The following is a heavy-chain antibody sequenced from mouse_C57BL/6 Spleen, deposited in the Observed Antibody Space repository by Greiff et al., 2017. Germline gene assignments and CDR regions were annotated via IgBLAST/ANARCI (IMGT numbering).Heavy chain of an antibody. D-gene: IGHD1-1*01. CDR2: IDPEDGDP. Sequence: EVQLVESGAELVRPGASVKLSCTASGFNIKDYYMHWVKQRPEQGLEWIGRIDPEDGDPEYAPKFQGKATMTAATSSNTSYLLLSSLTSEYTAVYYWTSIYYYGSDWYFDVWGTGTTVTVSS. CDR1: GFNIKDYY. V-gene: IGHV14-1*01. CDR3: TSIYYYGSDWYFDV. J-gene: IGHJ1*03.